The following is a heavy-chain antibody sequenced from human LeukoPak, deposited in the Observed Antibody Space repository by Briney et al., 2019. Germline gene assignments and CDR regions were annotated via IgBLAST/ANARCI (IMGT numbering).Heavy chain of an antibody. J-gene: IGHJ4*02. D-gene: IGHD3-10*01. V-gene: IGHV4-59*01. Sequence: SETLSLTCTVSGGSISSYYWSWLRQPPGKGLEWIGYIYYSGSTNYNPSLKSRVTISVDTSKNQFSLKLGSVTAADTAVYYCARRESTTMVRGGVDYWGQGTLVTVSS. CDR1: GGSISSYY. CDR3: ARRESTTMVRGGVDY. CDR2: IYYSGST.